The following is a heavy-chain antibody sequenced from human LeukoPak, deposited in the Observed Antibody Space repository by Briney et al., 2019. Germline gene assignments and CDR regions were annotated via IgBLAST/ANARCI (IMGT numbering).Heavy chain of an antibody. V-gene: IGHV1-46*01. D-gene: IGHD2-8*01. J-gene: IGHJ4*02. CDR1: GYTFTSYH. Sequence: KVSCKASGYTFTSYHMHWVRQAPGQGLEWMGKINLSGGSTTYAQKFQGRVTMTRDTSTSTVYMELSSLRSEDTAVYYCARDYVDDIPMIKDYWGQGTLVTVSS. CDR2: INLSGGST. CDR3: ARDYVDDIPMIKDY.